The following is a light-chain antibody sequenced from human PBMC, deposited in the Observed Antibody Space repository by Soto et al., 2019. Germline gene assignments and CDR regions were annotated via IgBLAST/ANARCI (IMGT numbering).Light chain of an antibody. CDR2: AAS. Sequence: DIQVTQHPSSLSASVGDRVTITCRESQGIKNYLAWYKQKPGETPKLLIYAASTLESGIPHRFSGSGSGTDFTLTSNNLQPEDVAKYYCQRYYNAPVTFGGGTKLEIK. V-gene: IGKV1-27*01. J-gene: IGKJ4*01. CDR3: QRYYNAPVT. CDR1: QGIKNY.